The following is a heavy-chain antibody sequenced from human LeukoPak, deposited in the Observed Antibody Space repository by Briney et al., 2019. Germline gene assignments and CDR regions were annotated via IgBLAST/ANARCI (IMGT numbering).Heavy chain of an antibody. CDR2: ISGSGGST. CDR3: AKGYYYDSSGYPYYFDY. V-gene: IGHV3-23*01. D-gene: IGHD3-22*01. Sequence: PGGSLRLSCAASGFTFSSYAMSWVRQAPGKGLEWVSAISGSGGSTYYADSVKGRFTISRDNSKNTLYLQMSSLRAEDTAVYYCAKGYYYDSSGYPYYFDYWGQGTLVTVSS. CDR1: GFTFSSYA. J-gene: IGHJ4*02.